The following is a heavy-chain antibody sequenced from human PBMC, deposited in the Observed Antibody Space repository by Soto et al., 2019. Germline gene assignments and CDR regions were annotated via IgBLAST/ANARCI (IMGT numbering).Heavy chain of an antibody. CDR3: ARMGFGLDY. V-gene: IGHV1-18*01. J-gene: IGHJ4*02. CDR1: GYTFTSYG. D-gene: IGHD1-26*01. Sequence: QVQLVQSGAEVKKPGASVKVSCKASGYTFTSYGISWVRQAPGQGLDWMGWISASNGNTKYAHHLQGRVTLTTDTSTSTVYMELRSLRSDDTAAYYCARMGFGLDYWGQGTLVTVSS. CDR2: ISASNGNT.